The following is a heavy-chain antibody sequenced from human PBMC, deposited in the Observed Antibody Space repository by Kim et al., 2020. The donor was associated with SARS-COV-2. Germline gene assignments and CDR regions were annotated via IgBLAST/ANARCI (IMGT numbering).Heavy chain of an antibody. CDR1: GFTFSSHW. Sequence: GGSLRLSCAASGFTFSSHWMHWVRQAPGKGPVWVSRINADRSVIEYAASVKGRFTISRDNAKSTLDLQMNSLRPEDTAVYYCARGSGNYGFDSWGQGSLVGDPS. V-gene: IGHV3-74*01. J-gene: IGHJ4*02. CDR2: INADRSVI. D-gene: IGHD3-22*01. CDR3: ARGSGNYGFDS.